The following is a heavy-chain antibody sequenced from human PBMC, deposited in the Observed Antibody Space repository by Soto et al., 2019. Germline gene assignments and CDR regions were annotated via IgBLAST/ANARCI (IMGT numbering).Heavy chain of an antibody. V-gene: IGHV4-39*01. CDR1: GGSIRNNYVY. CDR2: IYCGGST. D-gene: IGHD6-19*01. Sequence: PSETLSLTCAVSGGSIRNNYVYWGWIRQPPGKGLEWIGSIYCGGSTYYNPSLKSRVTISVDTSKNQFSLKLNSVTAADTAVYYCARHQTGHSGGSQFDTWGQGPMVPVS. J-gene: IGHJ5*02. CDR3: ARHQTGHSGGSQFDT.